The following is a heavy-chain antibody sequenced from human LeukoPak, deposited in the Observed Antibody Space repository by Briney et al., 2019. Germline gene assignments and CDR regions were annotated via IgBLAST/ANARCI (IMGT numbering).Heavy chain of an antibody. CDR1: GLTVSNNY. CDR2: IYSGGDT. V-gene: IGHV3-66*01. Sequence: PGGSLRLSCAASGLTVSNNYMSWVRQVPRKGLEWVSVIYSGGDTYYTDSVKGRFTISRDNSKNTLHLQMNSLRVEDTAVYYCARSNCNSCYLGVWYYFDYWGQGTLVTVSS. CDR3: ARSNCNSCYLGVWYYFDY. J-gene: IGHJ4*02. D-gene: IGHD1/OR15-1a*01.